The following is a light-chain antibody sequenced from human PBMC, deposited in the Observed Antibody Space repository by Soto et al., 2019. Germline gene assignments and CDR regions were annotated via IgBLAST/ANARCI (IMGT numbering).Light chain of an antibody. CDR3: QQYNNWPLT. CDR2: GAS. Sequence: EIVMTQSPATLSVSPGERATLSCRASQSVSSNLAWYQQKPGQAPRLLIYGASTRATGIPARFSGSGSGTEFTLTISSLQYEDVAVYYCQQYNNWPLTFGGGTKVEIK. CDR1: QSVSSN. V-gene: IGKV3-15*01. J-gene: IGKJ4*01.